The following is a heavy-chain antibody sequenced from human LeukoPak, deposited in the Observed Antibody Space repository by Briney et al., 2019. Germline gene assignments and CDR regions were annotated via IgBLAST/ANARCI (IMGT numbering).Heavy chain of an antibody. CDR2: INHNGEAI. CDR1: GFPFSSHV. J-gene: IGHJ6*02. Sequence: GGSLRLSCAASGFPFSSHVLSWVRQAPGKGLEWIAYINHNGEAIYYPDFVKGRFIISRDNAKNSLFLQMNDLRDEDTAVYYCARYCSKHYGMDVWGQGATVTVSS. D-gene: IGHD2-2*01. CDR3: ARYCSKHYGMDV. V-gene: IGHV3-48*02.